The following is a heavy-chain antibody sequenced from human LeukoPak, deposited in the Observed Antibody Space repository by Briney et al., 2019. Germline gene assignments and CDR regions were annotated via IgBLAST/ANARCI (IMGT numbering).Heavy chain of an antibody. CDR1: GFTFSSYG. D-gene: IGHD1-26*01. J-gene: IGHJ5*02. Sequence: GGSLRLSCAASGFTFSSYGMHWVRQAPGKGLEWVAVISYDGSNKYYADSVKGRFTISRDNSKSTLYLQMNSLRAEDTAVYYCAKTDYSGSSWGQGTLVTVSS. CDR3: AKTDYSGSS. CDR2: ISYDGSNK. V-gene: IGHV3-30*18.